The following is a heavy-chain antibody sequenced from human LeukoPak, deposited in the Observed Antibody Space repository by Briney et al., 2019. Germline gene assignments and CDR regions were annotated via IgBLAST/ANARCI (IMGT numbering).Heavy chain of an antibody. V-gene: IGHV7-4-1*02. J-gene: IGHJ4*02. CDR2: INTNTGNP. D-gene: IGHD3-10*01. Sequence: ASVKVSCKASGYTFTTYALHWVRQAPGQRPEWMGWINTNTGNPTYAQGFTGRFVFSLDTSVSTAYLQISSLKAEDTAVYYCARGPRYYGSGTYYFDYWGQGTLVTVSS. CDR3: ARGPRYYGSGTYYFDY. CDR1: GYTFTTYA.